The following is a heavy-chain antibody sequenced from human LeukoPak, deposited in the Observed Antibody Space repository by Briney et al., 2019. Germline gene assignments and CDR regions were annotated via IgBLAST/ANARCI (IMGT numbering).Heavy chain of an antibody. Sequence: SETLSLTCTVSSGSISTSNYYWGWVRQPPGKALEWIGYIFYTGSTSYNPSLKSRVTISLDTSMNHFSLNLSSMTAADTAVYYCARYSGTYLLFWGQGTQVSVSS. CDR2: IFYTGST. CDR3: ARYSGTYLLF. CDR1: SGSISTSNYY. D-gene: IGHD1-26*01. V-gene: IGHV4-61*03. J-gene: IGHJ4*02.